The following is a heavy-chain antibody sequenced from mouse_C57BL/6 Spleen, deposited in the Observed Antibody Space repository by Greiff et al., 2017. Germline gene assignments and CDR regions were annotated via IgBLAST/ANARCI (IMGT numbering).Heavy chain of an antibody. CDR1: GYAFSSYW. Sequence: VQLQQSGAELVKPGASVKISCKASGYAFSSYWMNWVKQRPGKGLERIGQIYPGDGDTNYNGKFKGKATLNADKSSRTAYMQHSSLTSEDTAVYFCAKDGNYLDYWGQGNNLTVAS. CDR2: IYPGDGDT. D-gene: IGHD2-3*01. V-gene: IGHV1-80*01. CDR3: AKDGNYLDY. J-gene: IGHJ2*01.